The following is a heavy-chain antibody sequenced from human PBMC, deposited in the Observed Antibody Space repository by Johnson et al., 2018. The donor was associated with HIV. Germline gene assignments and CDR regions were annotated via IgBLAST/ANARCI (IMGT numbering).Heavy chain of an antibody. CDR2: ISYDGSNK. CDR3: ARGGAYSSGWYDYAFDI. Sequence: QVQLVESGGGVVQPGRSLRLSCAASGFTFSYYAMHWVRQAPGKGLEWVAVISYDGSNKYYADSVKGRFTISRDNSKNTLYLQMNSLRTEDTAVYYCARGGAYSSGWYDYAFDIWGQGTMVTVSS. D-gene: IGHD6-19*01. J-gene: IGHJ3*02. V-gene: IGHV3-30-3*01. CDR1: GFTFSYYA.